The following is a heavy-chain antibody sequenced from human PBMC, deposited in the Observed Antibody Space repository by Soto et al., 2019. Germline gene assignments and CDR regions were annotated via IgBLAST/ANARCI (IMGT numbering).Heavy chain of an antibody. CDR3: ARLVILARWFDP. V-gene: IGHV4-39*01. CDR1: GGSISSSSYY. D-gene: IGHD2-21*01. J-gene: IGHJ5*02. CDR2: IYYSGST. Sequence: SETLSLTCTVSGGSISSSSYYWGWIRQPPGKGLEWIGSIYYSGSTYYNPSLKSRVTISVDTSKNQFSLKLSSVTAADTAVYYCARLVILARWFDPWGQGTLVTVSS.